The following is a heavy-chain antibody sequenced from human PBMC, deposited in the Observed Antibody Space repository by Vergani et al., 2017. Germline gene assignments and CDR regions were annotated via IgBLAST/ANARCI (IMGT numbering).Heavy chain of an antibody. V-gene: IGHV3-21*06. CDR1: GFTFSDFS. J-gene: IGHJ6*02. CDR3: ARDCTSGGCPDNYGMDV. D-gene: IGHD2-8*01. CDR2: IGSSGPYI. Sequence: VQLVESGGGLDKPGGSLRLSCEASGFTFSDFSMSWVRQAPGKGLEWVAFIGSSGPYINYADSVKGRFIFSRDNTNNSLFLQLRSLRAEDAAVYYCARDCTSGGCPDNYGMDVWGQGATVTVSS.